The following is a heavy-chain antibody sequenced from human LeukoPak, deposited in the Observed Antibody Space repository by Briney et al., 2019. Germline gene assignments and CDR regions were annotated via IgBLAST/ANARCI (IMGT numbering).Heavy chain of an antibody. CDR2: INPSGDNT. V-gene: IGHV1-46*01. J-gene: IGHJ4*02. CDR1: GYTFTNNF. CDR3: ARDLGPSDY. Sequence: ASVKVSCKASGYTFTNNFMHWVRQAPGQGLEWMGIINPSGDNTWYAQKFQGRVTMTRDMSTSTVYMELSSLRSEDTAVYYCARDLGPSDYWGQGTLVTVSS.